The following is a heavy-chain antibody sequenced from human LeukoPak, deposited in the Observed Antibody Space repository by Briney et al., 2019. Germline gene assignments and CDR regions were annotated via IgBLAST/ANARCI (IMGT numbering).Heavy chain of an antibody. D-gene: IGHD6-19*01. CDR3: ARVPLTKIGWSRVSDY. CDR1: GGSISSYY. Sequence: SETLSLTCTVSGGSISSYYWSWTRQPAGKGLEWIGRIYTDGNSNYNPSLKSRVTMSVDTSKNQFSLKLSSVTVADTAVYYCARVPLTKIGWSRVSDYWGQGTLVTVSS. CDR2: IYTDGNS. V-gene: IGHV4-4*07. J-gene: IGHJ4*02.